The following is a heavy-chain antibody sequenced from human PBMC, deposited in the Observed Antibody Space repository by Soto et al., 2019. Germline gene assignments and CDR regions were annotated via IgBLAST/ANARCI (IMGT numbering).Heavy chain of an antibody. J-gene: IGHJ6*02. D-gene: IGHD1-7*01. V-gene: IGHV6-1*01. CDR1: GDSVSTTIAA. CDR3: ARDAAPTLNYPHGMDV. CDR2: TLYRSSKWYN. Sequence: PSQTLSLTCDISGDSVSTTIAAWSWIRQSPSRGLEWRGRTLYRSSKWYNEYAVSVKSRMTINPDTSKNQFSLQLNSVTPEDTAVYYCARDAAPTLNYPHGMDVWGQGIAVTVSS.